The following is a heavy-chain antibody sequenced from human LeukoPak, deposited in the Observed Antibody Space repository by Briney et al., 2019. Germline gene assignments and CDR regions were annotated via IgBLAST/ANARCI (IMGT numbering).Heavy chain of an antibody. CDR1: GYSISSGYY. D-gene: IGHD6-13*01. CDR3: AREVPSSWFDY. CDR2: IYHSGST. Sequence: SETLSLTCTVSGYSISSGYYWGWIRQPPGKGLEWIGSIYHSGSTYYNPSLKSRVTISVDTSKNQFSLKLSSVTAADTAVYYCAREVPSSWFDYWGQGTLVTVSS. J-gene: IGHJ4*02. V-gene: IGHV4-38-2*02.